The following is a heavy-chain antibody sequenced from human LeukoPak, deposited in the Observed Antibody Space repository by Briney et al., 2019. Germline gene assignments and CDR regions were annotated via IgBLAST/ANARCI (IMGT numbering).Heavy chain of an antibody. CDR3: AKELGYCSSTSCHY. J-gene: IGHJ4*02. Sequence: GGSLRLSCAASGFTFSSYGMHWVRQAPAKGLEWVAFIRYDGSNKYYADSVKGRFTISRDNSKNTLYLQMNSLRAEDTAVYYCAKELGYCSSTSCHYWGQGTLVTVSS. CDR1: GFTFSSYG. CDR2: IRYDGSNK. D-gene: IGHD2-2*01. V-gene: IGHV3-30*02.